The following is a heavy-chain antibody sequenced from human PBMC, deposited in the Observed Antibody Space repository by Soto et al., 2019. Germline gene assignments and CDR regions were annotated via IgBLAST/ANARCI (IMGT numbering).Heavy chain of an antibody. Sequence: ASVKVSCKVSGYTLTELSMYWVRQAPGKGLEWMGGFDPEDGETIYAQKFQGRVTMTEDTSTDTAYMELSSLRSEDTAVYYCAVMTYYYDSSGYFPFGYWGQGTLVTVSS. J-gene: IGHJ4*02. CDR3: AVMTYYYDSSGYFPFGY. CDR1: GYTLTELS. D-gene: IGHD3-22*01. V-gene: IGHV1-24*01. CDR2: FDPEDGET.